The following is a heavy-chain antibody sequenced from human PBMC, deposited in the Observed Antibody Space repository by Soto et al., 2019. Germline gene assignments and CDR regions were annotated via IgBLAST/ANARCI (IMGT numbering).Heavy chain of an antibody. J-gene: IGHJ3*02. D-gene: IGHD4-17*01. CDR3: AKARVMTTVTTGGNYDFYI. V-gene: IGHV3-23*01. CDR1: GFTFSSYA. CDR2: ISGRDGST. Sequence: EVTLLESGGGLVQPGGSLRLSCAASGFTFSSYAMSLVRQAPGTALEWVSAISGRDGSTYYADSVKGRCTISRDNSKNKLYLQMHSRRAEDTAVYYCAKARVMTTVTTGGNYDFYISGQDAIVIVSS.